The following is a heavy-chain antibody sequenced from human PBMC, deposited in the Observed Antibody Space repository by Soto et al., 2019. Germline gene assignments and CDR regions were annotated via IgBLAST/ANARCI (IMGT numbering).Heavy chain of an antibody. J-gene: IGHJ6*02. V-gene: IGHV3-48*01. Sequence: GGSLRLSCAAAGFTVYSYSINWVRQAPGKGLVWVSYISSSSGSNKYYADSVKGRFTISRDNSKNTLYLQMNSLRAEDTAVYYCAKEVWSGPMDVWGQGTTVTVSS. CDR1: GFTVYSYS. CDR3: AKEVWSGPMDV. D-gene: IGHD3-3*01. CDR2: ISSSSGSNK.